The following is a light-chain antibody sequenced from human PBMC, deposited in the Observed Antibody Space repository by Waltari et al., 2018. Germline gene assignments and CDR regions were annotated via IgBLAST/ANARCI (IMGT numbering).Light chain of an antibody. CDR2: AAS. V-gene: IGKV1-33*01. CDR3: QQYDNLPRT. J-gene: IGKJ2*02. CDR1: QDIENF. Sequence: DIQMTQSPSSLSASVGDSVTITCQVSQDIENFLSWYQQKPGKAPKLLIYAASNLETGVPTRFSGSGSGTDFTLTISSLQPEDFATYYCQQYDNLPRTFGQGTKLEIK.